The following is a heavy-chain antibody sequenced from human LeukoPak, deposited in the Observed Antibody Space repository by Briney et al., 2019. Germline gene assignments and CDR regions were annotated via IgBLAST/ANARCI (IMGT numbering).Heavy chain of an antibody. CDR2: ISWNSGSI. J-gene: IGHJ4*02. CDR3: AKDEGGGYSYGSGFDY. V-gene: IGHV3-9*01. CDR1: GFTFSTYA. Sequence: SGGSLRLSCAASGFTFSTYAVSWVRQAPGKGLEWVSGISWNSGSIGYADSVKGRFTISRDNAKNSLYLQMNSLRAEDTALYYCAKDEGGGYSYGSGFDYWGQGTLVTVSS. D-gene: IGHD5-18*01.